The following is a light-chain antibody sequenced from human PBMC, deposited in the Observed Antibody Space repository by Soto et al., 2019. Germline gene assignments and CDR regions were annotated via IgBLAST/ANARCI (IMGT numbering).Light chain of an antibody. CDR3: QQYNSYSRT. CDR1: QSINNW. CDR2: DAS. V-gene: IGKV1-5*01. Sequence: DIQLSQSPFTLSASVGEKDTNTFRASQSINNWMAWYQQKPGKAPKLLIYDASSLEGGVPSRFSGSGSGTEFTLTISSLQPDDFATYYCQQYNSYSRTFGQGTKVDIK. J-gene: IGKJ1*01.